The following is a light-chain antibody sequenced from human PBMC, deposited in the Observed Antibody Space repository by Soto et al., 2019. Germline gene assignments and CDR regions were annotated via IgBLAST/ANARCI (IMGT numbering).Light chain of an antibody. CDR2: RNN. CDR1: SSNIGSKY. J-gene: IGLJ2*01. CDR3: AAWDDGVSGPT. V-gene: IGLV1-47*01. Sequence: QSVLTQPPSAYGTPGQRVTISCSGSSSNIGSKYVYWYQQLPGTAPKLLMYRNNQRPSGVPDRFSGSKSGTSASLAISGLRSEDEADYYCAAWDDGVSGPTFGGGTKLTVL.